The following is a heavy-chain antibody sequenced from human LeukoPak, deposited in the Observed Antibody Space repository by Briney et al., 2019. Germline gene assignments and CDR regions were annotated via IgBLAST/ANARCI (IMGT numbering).Heavy chain of an antibody. CDR1: GFTFSSYG. CDR2: IKSKTDGGTT. D-gene: IGHD3-9*01. Sequence: PGGSLRLSCAASGFTFSSYGMHWVRQAPGKGLEWVGRIKSKTDGGTTDYAAPVKGRFTISRDDSKNTLYLQMNSLKTEDTAVYYCTTPLPSYDILTGYYKTYDYWGQGTLVTVSS. J-gene: IGHJ4*02. V-gene: IGHV3-15*01. CDR3: TTPLPSYDILTGYYKTYDY.